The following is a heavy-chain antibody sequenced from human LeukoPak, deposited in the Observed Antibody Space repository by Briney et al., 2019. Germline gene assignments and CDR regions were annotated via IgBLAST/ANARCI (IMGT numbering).Heavy chain of an antibody. CDR1: GFSLITSGVG. V-gene: IGHV2-5*02. CDR2: IYWDDDK. J-gene: IGHJ3*02. CDR3: AHSRITMVRGVDDAFDI. D-gene: IGHD3-10*01. Sequence: SGPTLVNPTQTLTLTCTFSGFSLITSGVGVGWIRQPPGKALEWLALIYWDDDKRYSPSLKSRLTITKDTSKNQVVLTMTNMDPVDTATYYCAHSRITMVRGVDDAFDIWGQGTMVTVSS.